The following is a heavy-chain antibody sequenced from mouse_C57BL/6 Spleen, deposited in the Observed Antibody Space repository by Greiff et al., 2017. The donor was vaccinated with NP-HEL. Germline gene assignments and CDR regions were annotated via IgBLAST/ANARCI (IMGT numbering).Heavy chain of an antibody. CDR3: TRLGGLRREGYYAMDY. D-gene: IGHD2-2*01. V-gene: IGHV1-5*01. J-gene: IGHJ4*01. Sequence: EVQLQQSGTVLARPGASVKISCKTSGYTFTSYRMHWVKQRPGQGLEWIGAIYPGNSDTSYNQKFKGKAKLTAVTSASTAYMELSSLTNEDSAVYYCTRLGGLRREGYYAMDYWGQGTSVTVSS. CDR2: IYPGNSDT. CDR1: GYTFTSYR.